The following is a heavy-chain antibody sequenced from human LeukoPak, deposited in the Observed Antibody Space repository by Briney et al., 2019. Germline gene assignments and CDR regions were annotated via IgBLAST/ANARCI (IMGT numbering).Heavy chain of an antibody. J-gene: IGHJ6*02. CDR3: ARHSYYYYGMDV. V-gene: IGHV4-59*08. Sequence: SETLSLTCTVSDGSISSYYWSWIRQPPGKGLEWIGYIYYSGTTNYNPSLKSRVTVSVDTSKNQFSLNLSSVTAADTAVYYCARHSYYYYGMDVWGQGTTVTVSS. CDR2: IYYSGTT. CDR1: DGSISSYY.